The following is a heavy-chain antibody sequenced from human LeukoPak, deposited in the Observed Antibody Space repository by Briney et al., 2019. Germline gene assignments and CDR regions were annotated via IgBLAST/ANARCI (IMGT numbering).Heavy chain of an antibody. CDR1: GFTFSRYA. V-gene: IGHV3-64*01. Sequence: PGGSLRLSCAASGFTFSRYALHWVRQAPGKGLEYVSSISTNGGSTYYANSVKGRFTISRDNSKNTLFLQLGSLRAEDTAVYYCAKDPYGNFLDAFDIWGQGTMVTVSS. D-gene: IGHD4-23*01. J-gene: IGHJ3*02. CDR2: ISTNGGST. CDR3: AKDPYGNFLDAFDI.